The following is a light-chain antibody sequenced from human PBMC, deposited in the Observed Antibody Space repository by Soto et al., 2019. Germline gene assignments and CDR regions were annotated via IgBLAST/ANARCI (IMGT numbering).Light chain of an antibody. CDR1: QGISSW. V-gene: IGKV1-12*01. Sequence: DIQMTQSPSSVSASVGDRVTITCRASQGISSWLAWYQHKPGKAPKLLIYAASSLPSGVPQRLSGSRSRTEIAHFNSSLQAEDFASYYCQQAKTFPWTFCLGTMVEIK. CDR3: QQAKTFPWT. J-gene: IGKJ1*01. CDR2: AAS.